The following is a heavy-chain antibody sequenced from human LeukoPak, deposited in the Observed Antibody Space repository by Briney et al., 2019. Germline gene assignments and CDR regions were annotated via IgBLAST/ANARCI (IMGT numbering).Heavy chain of an antibody. D-gene: IGHD5-24*01. CDR3: ARHVRTGYNLLDH. CDR2: IYFSGTS. V-gene: IGHV4-59*08. CDR1: GGFISNYY. Sequence: SETLSLTCTVSGGFISNYYWSWIRQPPGKGLEWIGYIYFSGTSYYSPSLKSRVTMSVDTSKNQFPLKLKSVTAADTAVYYCARHVRTGYNLLDHWGQGTLVTVSS. J-gene: IGHJ5*02.